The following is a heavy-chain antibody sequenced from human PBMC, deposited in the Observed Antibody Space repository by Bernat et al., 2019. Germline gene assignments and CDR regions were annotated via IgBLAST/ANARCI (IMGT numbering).Heavy chain of an antibody. Sequence: EVQLVQSGAEVKKPGESLKISCKGSGYSFTSYWIGWVRQMPGKGLVWMGIIYPGDSDTRYSPSFQGQVTISADKSISTAYLQWSSLKASDTAMYYCARQTFSSGWYGGYDYWGQGTLVTVSS. J-gene: IGHJ4*02. V-gene: IGHV5-51*01. D-gene: IGHD6-19*01. CDR1: GYSFTSYW. CDR3: ARQTFSSGWYGGYDY. CDR2: IYPGDSDT.